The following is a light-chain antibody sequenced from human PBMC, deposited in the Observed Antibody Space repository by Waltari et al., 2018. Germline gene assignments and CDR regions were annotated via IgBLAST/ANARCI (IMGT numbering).Light chain of an antibody. J-gene: IGKJ1*01. CDR3: QQYNNFPWT. CDR2: KAS. Sequence: CRASQSISSWFACYQQKPGKAPTRLIYKASSLKSGVPSRLSGSGSGTEFTLTINSLQPDDLANYYCQQYNNFPWTFGQGTKVEIK. V-gene: IGKV1-5*03. CDR1: QSISSW.